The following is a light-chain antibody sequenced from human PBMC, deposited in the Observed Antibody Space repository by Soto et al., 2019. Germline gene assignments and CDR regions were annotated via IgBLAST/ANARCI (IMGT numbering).Light chain of an antibody. CDR3: TSYAGSNNFV. CDR1: SSDVGGYNY. V-gene: IGLV2-8*01. J-gene: IGLJ1*01. Sequence: QSALTQPPSASGSPGQSVTISCTGTSSDVGGYNYVSWYQQHPGKAPKLMIYEVSKRPSGVPDRFSGSKSGNTASLTVSGLHAEDEADYYCTSYAGSNNFVFGTGTKVTAL. CDR2: EVS.